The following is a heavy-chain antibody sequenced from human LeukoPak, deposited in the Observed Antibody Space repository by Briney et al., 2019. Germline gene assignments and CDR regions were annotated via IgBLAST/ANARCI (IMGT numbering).Heavy chain of an antibody. CDR3: AKDGSGYSYSDC. CDR2: IRSDGNNK. J-gene: IGHJ4*02. Sequence: PGGSLRLSCAASGFTFSSYGMHWVRQAPGKGLEWVAFIRSDGNNKYYADSVKGRFTISRDNSKNTLYLQMNSLRSEDTAVYYCAKDGSGYSYSDCWGQGTLVTVSS. D-gene: IGHD5-18*01. V-gene: IGHV3-30*02. CDR1: GFTFSSYG.